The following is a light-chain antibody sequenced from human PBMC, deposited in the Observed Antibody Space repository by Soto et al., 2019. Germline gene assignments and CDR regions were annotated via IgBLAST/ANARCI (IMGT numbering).Light chain of an antibody. CDR3: SSYTSSSTHWV. CDR1: SSDVGGYNY. J-gene: IGLJ1*01. CDR2: DVS. V-gene: IGLV2-14*01. Sequence: QSALTQPASVSGSPGQSITISCTGTSSDVGGYNYVSWYQQHPGKAPKLMIYDVSNRPSGASNRFSGSKSGNTASLTISGLQAEDEADYYCSSYTSSSTHWVFGTGTKVTVL.